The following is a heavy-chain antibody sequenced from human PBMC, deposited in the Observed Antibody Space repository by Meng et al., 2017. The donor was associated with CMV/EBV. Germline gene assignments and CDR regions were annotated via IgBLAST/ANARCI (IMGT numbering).Heavy chain of an antibody. CDR2: ISYDGSNK. D-gene: IGHD3-3*01. J-gene: IGHJ6*02. Sequence: GGSLRLSCAASGFTFSSYAMHWVRQAPGKGLEWVAVISYDGSNKYYADSVKGRFTISRDNSKNTLYLQMNSLRAEDTAVYYCARVPPRGYDFWSGYYNLLSYYYYYGMDVWGQGTTVTVSS. CDR3: ARVPPRGYDFWSGYYNLLSYYYYYGMDV. CDR1: GFTFSSYA. V-gene: IGHV3-30-3*01.